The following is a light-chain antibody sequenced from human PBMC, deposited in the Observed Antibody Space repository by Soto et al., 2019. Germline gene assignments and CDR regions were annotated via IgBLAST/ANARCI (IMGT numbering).Light chain of an antibody. CDR1: HDIRND. CDR3: HQYNNWPPST. Sequence: TQSPSSLSASVGARVTITCQASHDIRNDLNWYQQKPGQAPRLLIYGARSRATGVPDRFSGSGTGTDFTLTISSLQAEDFGVYFCHQYNNWPPSTFGQGTRLEIK. J-gene: IGKJ5*01. CDR2: GAR. V-gene: IGKV3-15*01.